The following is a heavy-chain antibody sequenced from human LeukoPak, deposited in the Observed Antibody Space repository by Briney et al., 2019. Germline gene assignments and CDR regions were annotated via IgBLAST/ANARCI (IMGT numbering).Heavy chain of an antibody. Sequence: GASVKVSCKASGYTFTSYGISWVRQAPGQGLEWMGWISAYNGNTNYAQKLQGRVTMTTDTSTSTAYMELRSLRSDDTAVYYCARVLGSVILQFDAFDIWGQGTMVTVSS. CDR3: ARVLGSVILQFDAFDI. D-gene: IGHD3-22*01. CDR1: GYTFTSYG. V-gene: IGHV1-18*01. J-gene: IGHJ3*02. CDR2: ISAYNGNT.